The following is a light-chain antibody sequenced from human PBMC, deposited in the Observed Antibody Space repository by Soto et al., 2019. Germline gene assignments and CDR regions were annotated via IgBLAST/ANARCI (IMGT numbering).Light chain of an antibody. CDR1: QSVSSY. CDR2: AAS. Sequence: EIVLTQSPAILSLXXGXRATLSXXASQSVSSYLTWXXXXXGQXPSLPIYAASNRATGIPARFSGSGYGTDFTLTISSLEPEDSAVYYCQKRNTWPWTFGQGTKV. CDR3: QKRNTWPWT. V-gene: IGKV3-11*01. J-gene: IGKJ1*01.